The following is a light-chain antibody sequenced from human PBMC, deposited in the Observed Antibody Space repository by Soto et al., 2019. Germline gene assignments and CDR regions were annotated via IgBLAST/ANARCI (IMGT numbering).Light chain of an antibody. CDR1: SSDVGSYNL. Sequence: QSALTQPASVSGSPGQSITISCTGTSSDVGSYNLVAWYQQHPGKYPKLMIYEVSKRPSGVANRFFGSKSGNTASLTISGLQAEDEADYYCCSYAGSSTLVLGGGTKDTVL. V-gene: IGLV2-23*02. CDR2: EVS. J-gene: IGLJ3*02. CDR3: CSYAGSSTLV.